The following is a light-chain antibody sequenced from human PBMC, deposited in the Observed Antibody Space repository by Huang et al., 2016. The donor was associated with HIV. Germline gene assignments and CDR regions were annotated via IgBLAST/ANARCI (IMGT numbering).Light chain of an antibody. J-gene: IGKJ1*01. V-gene: IGKV1-27*01. CDR3: QKYNSAPRT. CDR1: QDITNC. Sequence: IQMTQSPPSLSASIGDRVTLTCRASQDITNCLAGFQRKPGGVPTLLIYAASTLQSGVPSRFSGSGSGTDFTLTITSLQPEDVGTYYCQKYNSAPRTFGQGTRVEVK. CDR2: AAS.